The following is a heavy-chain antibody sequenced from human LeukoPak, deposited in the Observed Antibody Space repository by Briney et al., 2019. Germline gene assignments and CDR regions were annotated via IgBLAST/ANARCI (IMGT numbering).Heavy chain of an antibody. CDR1: GYTFTSYG. CDR3: AREVTMVRGVMPAGFDP. CDR2: ISAYNGNT. J-gene: IGHJ5*02. Sequence: GASVKVSCKASGYTFTSYGISWVRQAPGQGLEWMGWISAYNGNTNYAQKLQGRVTMTTDTSTSTAYMELRSLRSDDTAVYYCAREVTMVRGVMPAGFDPWGQGTLVTVSS. D-gene: IGHD3-10*01. V-gene: IGHV1-18*01.